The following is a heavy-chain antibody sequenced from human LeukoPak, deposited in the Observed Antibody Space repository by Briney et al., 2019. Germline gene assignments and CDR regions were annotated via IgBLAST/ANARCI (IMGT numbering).Heavy chain of an antibody. J-gene: IGHJ6*02. CDR2: ISYDGSNK. D-gene: IGHD2-2*01. CDR3: ARDPIVVVPAVITTSYYYGMDV. V-gene: IGHV3-30-3*01. CDR1: GFTFSSYA. Sequence: PGRSLRLSCAASGFTFSSYAMHWVRQAPGKGLERVAVISYDGSNKYYADSVKGRFTISRDNSKNTLYLQMNSLRAEDTAVYYCARDPIVVVPAVITTSYYYGMDVWGQGTTVTVSS.